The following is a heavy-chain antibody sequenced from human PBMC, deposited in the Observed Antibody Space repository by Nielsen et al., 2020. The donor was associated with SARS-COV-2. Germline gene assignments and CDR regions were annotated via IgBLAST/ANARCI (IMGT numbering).Heavy chain of an antibody. CDR1: GFTFSSYA. Sequence: GGSLRLSCAASGFTFSSYAMSWVRQAPGKGLGWVSAISGSGGRTYYADSVKGRFTISRDKSKNTLYVLMNSLRAEDTAVYYCAKMSPPGIAVGTAEYFQHWGQGTLVTVSS. J-gene: IGHJ1*01. D-gene: IGHD6-19*01. CDR2: ISGSGGRT. CDR3: AKMSPPGIAVGTAEYFQH. V-gene: IGHV3-23*01.